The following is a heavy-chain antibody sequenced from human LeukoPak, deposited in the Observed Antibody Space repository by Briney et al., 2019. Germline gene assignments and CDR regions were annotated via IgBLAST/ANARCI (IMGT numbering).Heavy chain of an antibody. CDR2: INWNGAST. V-gene: IGHV3-20*04. CDR3: VRANYPSYFYYMDV. CDR1: GFTFSSYA. J-gene: IGHJ6*03. D-gene: IGHD3-10*01. Sequence: PGGSLRLSCAASGFTFSSYAMSWVRQAPGKGLEWVSGINWNGASTGYADSVKDRFIVSRDNAKKSLYLQMKSLRADDTALYYCVRANYPSYFYYMDVWGKGTTVTVSS.